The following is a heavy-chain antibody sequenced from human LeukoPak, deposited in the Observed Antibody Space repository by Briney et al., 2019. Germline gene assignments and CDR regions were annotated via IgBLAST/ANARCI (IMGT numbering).Heavy chain of an antibody. CDR3: ARILGAYCSGGSCPDAFDI. Sequence: SETLSLTCAVSGYSISSGCYWGWIRQPPGKGLEWIGNIYHSGSTYYNPSLKSRVTISVDTSKNQFSLKLISVTAADTAVYYCARILGAYCSGGSCPDAFDIWGQGTMVTVSS. CDR2: IYHSGST. J-gene: IGHJ3*02. CDR1: GYSISSGCY. V-gene: IGHV4-38-2*01. D-gene: IGHD2-15*01.